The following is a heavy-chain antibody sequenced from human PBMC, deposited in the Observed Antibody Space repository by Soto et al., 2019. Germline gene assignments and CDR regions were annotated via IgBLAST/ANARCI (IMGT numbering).Heavy chain of an antibody. D-gene: IGHD3-3*01. CDR2: INPSGGST. Sequence: ASVKVSCKASGYTFTSYYMHWVRQAPGQGLEWMGIINPSGGSTSYAQKFQGRVTMTRDTSTSTVYMELSSLRSEDTAVYYCARAGPADYYDFWSGHLYFDYWGQGTLVTVSS. J-gene: IGHJ4*02. CDR3: ARAGPADYYDFWSGHLYFDY. V-gene: IGHV1-46*01. CDR1: GYTFTSYY.